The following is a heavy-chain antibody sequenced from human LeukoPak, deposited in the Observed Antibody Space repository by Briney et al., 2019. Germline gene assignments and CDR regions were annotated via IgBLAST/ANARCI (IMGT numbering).Heavy chain of an antibody. V-gene: IGHV4-61*08. D-gene: IGHD5-18*01. J-gene: IGHJ5*02. CDR2: IYYSGST. CDR3: ARVRGYSFDP. CDR1: GGSISSGGYY. Sequence: SSETLSLTCTVSGGSISSGGYYWSWIRQHPGKGLEWIGYIYYSGSTNYNPSLKSRVTLSVDTSKNQFSLKLSSVTAADTAVYYCARVRGYSFDPWGQGTLVTVSS.